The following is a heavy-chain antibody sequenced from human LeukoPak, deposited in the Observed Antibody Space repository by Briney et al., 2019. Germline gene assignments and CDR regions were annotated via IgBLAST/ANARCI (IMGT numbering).Heavy chain of an antibody. CDR3: AREDCSSTSCSIDY. Sequence: GGSLRLSCAASGFTFSSYWMSWVRQAPGKGLEWVANIKQDGSERYYVDSVKGRFTISRDNAKNSLYLQMNSLRAEDTAVYYCAREDCSSTSCSIDYWGQGTLVTVSS. CDR2: IKQDGSER. D-gene: IGHD2-2*01. V-gene: IGHV3-7*01. CDR1: GFTFSSYW. J-gene: IGHJ4*02.